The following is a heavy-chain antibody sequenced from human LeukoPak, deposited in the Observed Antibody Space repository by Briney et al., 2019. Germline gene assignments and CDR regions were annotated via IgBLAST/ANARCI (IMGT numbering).Heavy chain of an antibody. D-gene: IGHD2-2*01. V-gene: IGHV4-4*07. CDR2: IYTSGST. Sequence: SETLSLICTVSGGSISSYYWSWIRQPAGKGLEWIGRIYTSGSTNYNPSLKSRVTMSVDTSKNQFSLKLSSVTAADTAVYYCARDLVVVPAASVRAFDIWGQGTMVTVSS. J-gene: IGHJ3*02. CDR1: GGSISSYY. CDR3: ARDLVVVPAASVRAFDI.